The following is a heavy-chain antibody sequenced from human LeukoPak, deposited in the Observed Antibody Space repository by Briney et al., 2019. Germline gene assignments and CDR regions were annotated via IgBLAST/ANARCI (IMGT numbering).Heavy chain of an antibody. Sequence: PGGSLRLSCAASGFTFSSYAMSWVRQAPGKGLEWVSAISGSGGSTYYADSVKGRFTISRDNSKNTLYLQMNSLRAEDTAVYYCAKDDIVVVSAVVRWFDPWGQGTLVTVSS. CDR1: GFTFSSYA. V-gene: IGHV3-23*01. D-gene: IGHD2-2*01. CDR3: AKDDIVVVSAVVRWFDP. J-gene: IGHJ5*02. CDR2: ISGSGGST.